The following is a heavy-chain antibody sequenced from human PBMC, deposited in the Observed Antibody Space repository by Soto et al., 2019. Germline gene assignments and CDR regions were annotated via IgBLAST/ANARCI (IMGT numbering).Heavy chain of an antibody. V-gene: IGHV4-31*03. Sequence: SETLSLTCTVSGGSISSSSYYWGWIRQPPGKGLEWIGYIYYSGSTYYNPSLKSRVTISVDTSKNQFSLKLSSVTAADTAVYYCAREHDYTNWFDPWGQGTLVTVSS. CDR2: IYYSGST. CDR1: GGSISSSSYY. D-gene: IGHD4-4*01. CDR3: AREHDYTNWFDP. J-gene: IGHJ5*02.